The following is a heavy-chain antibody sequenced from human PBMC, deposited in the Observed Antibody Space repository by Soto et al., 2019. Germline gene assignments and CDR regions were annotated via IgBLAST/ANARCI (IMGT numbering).Heavy chain of an antibody. D-gene: IGHD3-22*01. V-gene: IGHV4-30-2*01. CDR1: GDSITSAPFS. J-gene: IGHJ4*02. CDR2: INHKGTT. CDR3: ARGIGVTGLYYFDH. Sequence: QVQLQESGSGLVKPSQTLALTCAVSGDSITSAPFSWNWIRQPPGKGLEWIGHINHKGTTYYNPSFKGQVTISGDKSKNLLSLELTSVTAADTAVYFCARGIGVTGLYYFDHWGQGALVTVSS.